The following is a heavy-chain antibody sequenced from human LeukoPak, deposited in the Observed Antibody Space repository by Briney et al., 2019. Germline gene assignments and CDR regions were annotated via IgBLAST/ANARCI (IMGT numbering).Heavy chain of an antibody. Sequence: PGGSLRLSCAVSGFTFSDSWMHWVRQAPGKGPGWLSRTSKDGSDTVYADSAKGRLTASRDNAKNTVYLELTNLRPDDTALYYCARGGYSGSYYRFSWGRGTLVAVAS. D-gene: IGHD6-25*01. CDR3: ARGGYSGSYYRFS. CDR2: TSKDGSDT. V-gene: IGHV3-74*01. J-gene: IGHJ4*02. CDR1: GFTFSDSW.